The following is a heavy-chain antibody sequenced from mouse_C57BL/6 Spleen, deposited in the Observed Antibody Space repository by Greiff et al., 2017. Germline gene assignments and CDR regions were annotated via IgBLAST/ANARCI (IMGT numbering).Heavy chain of an antibody. CDR2: IWSGGST. CDR3: ASYDYGRDYYAMDY. V-gene: IGHV2-2*01. D-gene: IGHD2-4*01. Sequence: VQLQQSGPGLVQPSQSLSITCTVSGFSLTSYGVHWVRQSPGKGLEWLGVIWSGGSTDYNAAFISRLSISKDNSKSQVFFKMNSLQADDTAIYYCASYDYGRDYYAMDYWGQGTSVTVSS. J-gene: IGHJ4*01. CDR1: GFSLTSYG.